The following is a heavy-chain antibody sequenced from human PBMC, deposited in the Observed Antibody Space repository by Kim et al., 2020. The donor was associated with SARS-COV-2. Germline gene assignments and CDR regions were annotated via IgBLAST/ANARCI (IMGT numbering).Heavy chain of an antibody. Sequence: AAAVKGRFTISRDNAKNSRYLQMNSPGDEYTAMYYCARVKSGSDYGIDYWGPGTLVTVSS. D-gene: IGHD1-26*01. V-gene: IGHV3-48*02. CDR3: ARVKSGSDYGIDY. J-gene: IGHJ4*02.